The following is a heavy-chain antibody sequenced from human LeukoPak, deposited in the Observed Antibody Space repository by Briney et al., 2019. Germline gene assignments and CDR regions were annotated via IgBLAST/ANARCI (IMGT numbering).Heavy chain of an antibody. CDR1: GGSISSSSYH. D-gene: IGHD4-11*01. V-gene: IGHV4-39*01. J-gene: IGHJ6*03. Sequence: SETLSLXCTVSGGSISSSSYHWGWIRQPPGKGLEWIGSIYYSGSTYYNPSLKSRVTISVDTSKNQFSLKLSSVTAADTAVYYCASEPYSNYDYYYYMDVWGKGTTVTVSS. CDR3: ASEPYSNYDYYYYMDV. CDR2: IYYSGST.